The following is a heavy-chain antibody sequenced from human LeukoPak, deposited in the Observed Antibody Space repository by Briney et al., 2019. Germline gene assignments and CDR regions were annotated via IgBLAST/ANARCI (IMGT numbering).Heavy chain of an antibody. V-gene: IGHV3-30*04. J-gene: IGHJ4*02. CDR1: GFTFSSYA. D-gene: IGHD6-19*01. CDR3: ASHSSGIDY. Sequence: GGSLRLSCAASGFTFSSYAMHWVRQAPGKELEWVAVISYDGSNKYYADSVKGRFTISRDNSKNTLYLQMNSLRAEDTAVYYCASHSSGIDYWGQGTLVTVSS. CDR2: ISYDGSNK.